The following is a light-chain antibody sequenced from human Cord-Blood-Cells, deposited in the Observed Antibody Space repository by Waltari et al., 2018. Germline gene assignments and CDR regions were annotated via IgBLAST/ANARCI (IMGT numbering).Light chain of an antibody. CDR1: QSVSSN. J-gene: IGKJ2*01. Sequence: EIVMTQSPATLSMSPGERATLSCRASQSVSSNLAWYQQKPGQAPRLLIYGASTRATGIPARFSGSGSGTEFTLTISSLQSEDFAVYYCQQYNNRPPMYTFGQGTKLEIK. V-gene: IGKV3-15*01. CDR3: QQYNNRPPMYT. CDR2: GAS.